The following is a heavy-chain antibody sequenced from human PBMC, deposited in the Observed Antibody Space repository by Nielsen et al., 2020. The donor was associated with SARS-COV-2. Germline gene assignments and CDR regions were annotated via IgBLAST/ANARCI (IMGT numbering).Heavy chain of an antibody. V-gene: IGHV3-9*01. CDR2: ISWNSGSI. Sequence: GGSLRLSCAASGFTFDDYAMHWVRQAPGKGLEWVSGISWNSGSIGYADSVKGRFTISRDNAKNSLYLQMNSLRAEDTALYYCALLGGVLDYYYYGMDVWGQGTTVTVSS. CDR1: GFTFDDYA. D-gene: IGHD3-16*01. CDR3: ALLGGVLDYYYYGMDV. J-gene: IGHJ6*02.